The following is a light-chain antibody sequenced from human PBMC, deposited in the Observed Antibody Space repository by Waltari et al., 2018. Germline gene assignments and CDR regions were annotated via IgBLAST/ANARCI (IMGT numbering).Light chain of an antibody. J-gene: IGLJ3*02. CDR3: CSYAGIYTWV. CDR1: RRDVGRYNY. V-gene: IGLV2-11*01. CDR2: DVS. Sequence: QSALTQPRSVSGSPGQSVTISCTGTRRDVGRYNYVSWFQQYPGKAPKLMISDVSERPSGVPDRFSGSKSGNTASLTISGLQAEDEADYYCCSYAGIYTWVFGGGTQLTVL.